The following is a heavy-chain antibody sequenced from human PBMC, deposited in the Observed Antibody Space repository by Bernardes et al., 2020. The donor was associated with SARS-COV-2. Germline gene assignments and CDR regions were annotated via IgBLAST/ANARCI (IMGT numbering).Heavy chain of an antibody. CDR2: IHSDGNT. CDR3: ASCTNCYSVSSYHGIDV. J-gene: IGHJ6*02. CDR1: GSFVSSSH. Sequence: GGSLRLSCAASGSFVSSSHAMWVRQAPGKGREWVSVIHSDGNTEYADSVKGRFILSRDIFATNLFLQMNNLTGDDTAVYYCASCTNCYSVSSYHGIDVWGPGTTVTVSS. D-gene: IGHD2-2*01. V-gene: IGHV3-53*01.